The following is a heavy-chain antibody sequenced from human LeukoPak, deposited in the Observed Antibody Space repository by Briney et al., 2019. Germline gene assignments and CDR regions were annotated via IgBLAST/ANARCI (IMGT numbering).Heavy chain of an antibody. CDR2: ISWNSGSI. V-gene: IGHV3-9*01. Sequence: PGGSLRLSCAASGFTFDDYAMHWVRQAPGKGLEWVSSISWNSGSIGYADSVKGRFTISRDNAKNSLYLQMNSLRAEDTALYYCAKDGGSIAAAGSLPYYFDYWGQGTLVTVSS. CDR1: GFTFDDYA. J-gene: IGHJ4*02. CDR3: AKDGGSIAAAGSLPYYFDY. D-gene: IGHD6-13*01.